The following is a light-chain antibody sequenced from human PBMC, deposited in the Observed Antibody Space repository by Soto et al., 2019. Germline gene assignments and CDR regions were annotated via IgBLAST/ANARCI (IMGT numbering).Light chain of an antibody. CDR1: QSVLHSSNNKSD. CDR2: WAS. V-gene: IGKV4-1*01. J-gene: IGKJ1*01. CDR3: QQYYSNPRT. Sequence: DIVMTQSPDSLAVSLGERATINCKSSQSVLHSSNNKSDLAWYQQKPGQPPKLLIYWASTRESGVPDRFSGSGSGTEFTLTISSLQAEDVAVYYCQQYYSNPRTFGQGTKVEIK.